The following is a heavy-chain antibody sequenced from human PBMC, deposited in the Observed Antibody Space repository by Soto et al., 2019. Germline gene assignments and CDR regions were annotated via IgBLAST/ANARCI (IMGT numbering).Heavy chain of an antibody. CDR3: ARVVSGGGYDYSPTYYYGMDV. J-gene: IGHJ6*02. V-gene: IGHV1-69*02. CDR1: GGTFSSYT. CDR2: IIIILGIA. D-gene: IGHD5-12*01. Sequence: QVQLVQSGAEVKKPGSSVKVSCKASGGTFSSYTISWVRQAPGQGLEWMGRIIIILGIADYAQKFQGRVTTTTDKSTRTADMELSSLRSEDTAVYYCARVVSGGGYDYSPTYYYGMDVWGQGTTVTVSS.